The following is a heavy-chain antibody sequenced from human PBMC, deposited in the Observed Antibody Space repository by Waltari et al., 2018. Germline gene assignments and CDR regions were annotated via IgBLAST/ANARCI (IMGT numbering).Heavy chain of an antibody. J-gene: IGHJ4*02. D-gene: IGHD1-26*01. V-gene: IGHV1-46*01. Sequence: QVHLVQSGAEVKKPGASVKVSCKASGYTFTSYYLHWVRQAPGQGLEWMGVSSPNGGNTTDAQKFQGRVTMTRDTSTSTVYMELSSLRSEDTAVYYCARGLGGELPGYWGQGTLVTVSS. CDR3: ARGLGGELPGY. CDR2: SSPNGGNT. CDR1: GYTFTSYY.